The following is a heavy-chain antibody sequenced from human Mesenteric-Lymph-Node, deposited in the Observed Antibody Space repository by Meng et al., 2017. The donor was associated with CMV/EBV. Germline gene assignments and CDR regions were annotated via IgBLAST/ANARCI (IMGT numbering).Heavy chain of an antibody. D-gene: IGHD6-19*01. V-gene: IGHV4-61*01. CDR2: IYYSGST. CDR1: AGSVSSGSYD. J-gene: IGHJ4*02. Sequence: SAGSVSSGSYDWSWIRQPPGKGLEWIGYIYYSGSTNYNPSLKSRVTISVDTSKNQFSLKLSSVTAADTAVYYCASERRGSGWYSPDYWGQGTLVTVSS. CDR3: ASERRGSGWYSPDY.